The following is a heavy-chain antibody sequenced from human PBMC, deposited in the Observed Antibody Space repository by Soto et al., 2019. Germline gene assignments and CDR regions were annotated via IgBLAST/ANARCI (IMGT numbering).Heavy chain of an antibody. CDR1: GGSISSSSYY. V-gene: IGHV4-39*01. D-gene: IGHD6-6*01. CDR2: IYYSGST. CDR3: ASASIAVDYYYGIDV. Sequence: SETLSLTCTVSGGSISSSSYYWGWIRQPPGKGLEWIGSIYYSGSTYYNPSLKSRVTISVDTSKNQFSLKLSSVTAADTAVYYCASASIAVDYYYGIDVWGQGTTVTVYS. J-gene: IGHJ6*02.